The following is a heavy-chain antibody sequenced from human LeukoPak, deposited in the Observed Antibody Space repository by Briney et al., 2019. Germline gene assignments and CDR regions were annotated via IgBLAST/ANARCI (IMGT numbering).Heavy chain of an antibody. CDR2: MNPNSGNT. J-gene: IGHJ4*02. D-gene: IGHD3-22*01. CDR3: ARGSTYYYDSSGYYYAY. V-gene: IGHV1-8*01. CDR1: GYTFTSYD. Sequence: EASVKVSCKASGYTFTSYDINWVRQATGQGLEWMGWMNPNSGNTGYAQKFQGRVTMTRNTSISTAYMELSSLRSEDTAVYYCARGSTYYYDSSGYYYAYWGQGTLVTVSS.